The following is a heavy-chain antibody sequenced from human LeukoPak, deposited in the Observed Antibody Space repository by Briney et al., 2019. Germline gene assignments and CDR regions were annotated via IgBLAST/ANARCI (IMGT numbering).Heavy chain of an antibody. D-gene: IGHD2-21*02. J-gene: IGHJ6*02. CDR2: MNRDPI. CDR3: ARDRGAWGDWSGMDV. Sequence: GGSLRLSCAASGFTFIGTSMNWVRQAPGKGLEWVAPMNRDPIYYADSVKGRFTISRDNAKNSLYLQMNSLRAEDTAVYYCARDRGAWGDWSGMDVWGQGTTVTVSS. V-gene: IGHV3-69-1*01. CDR1: GFTFIGTS.